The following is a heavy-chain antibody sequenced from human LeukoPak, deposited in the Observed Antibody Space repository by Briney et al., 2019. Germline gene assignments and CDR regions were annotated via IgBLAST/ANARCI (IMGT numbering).Heavy chain of an antibody. D-gene: IGHD5-12*01. Sequence: GGSLRLSCAASGFTFSSYAMHWVRQPIGKGLEWVSALGIAGDTFYPDSVQGRFTISRDNSKNMLYLQMNSLRAEDTAVYYCATIRGYSGTWYADSWGQGTLVTVSS. CDR2: LGIAGDT. CDR1: GFTFSSYA. J-gene: IGHJ5*01. V-gene: IGHV3-13*01. CDR3: ATIRGYSGTWYADS.